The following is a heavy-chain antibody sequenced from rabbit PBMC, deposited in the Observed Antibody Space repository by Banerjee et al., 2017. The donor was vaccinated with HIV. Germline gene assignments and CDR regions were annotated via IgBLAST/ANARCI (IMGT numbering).Heavy chain of an antibody. CDR3: VRDSGGWGADL. CDR2: INTGSSGIT. V-gene: IGHV1S45*01. Sequence: QEQLVESGGGLVQPGGSLKLSCKASGFTLSRYWICWVRQAPGKGLEWIGCINTGSSGITYYASWAKGRFTISKTSSTTVTLQMTSLTAADTATYFCVRDSGGWGADLWGQGTLVTVS. CDR1: GFTLSRYW. D-gene: IGHD4-1*01. J-gene: IGHJ3*01.